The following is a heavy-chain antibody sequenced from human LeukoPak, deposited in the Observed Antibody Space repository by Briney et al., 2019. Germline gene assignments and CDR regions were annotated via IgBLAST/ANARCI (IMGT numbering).Heavy chain of an antibody. D-gene: IGHD2-8*01. J-gene: IGHJ4*02. Sequence: PGGSLRLSCAASGFTFSNYAMSWVRQAPGKGLEWVSAFSPSGGGTYYADSVKGRFTISRDNSKNTLYLQMNSLRAEDTAVYYCANGRVYDYWGQGTLVTVSS. V-gene: IGHV3-23*01. CDR3: ANGRVYDY. CDR2: FSPSGGGT. CDR1: GFTFSNYA.